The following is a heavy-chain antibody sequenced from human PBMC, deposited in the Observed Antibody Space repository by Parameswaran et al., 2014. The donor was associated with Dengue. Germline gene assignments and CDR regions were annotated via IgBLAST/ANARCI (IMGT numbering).Heavy chain of an antibody. J-gene: IGHJ4*02. CDR2: IKPDGSEK. D-gene: IGHD6-19*01. V-gene: IGHV3-7*01. CDR3: VNYGVDRSGSYYFDY. Sequence: RWIRQPPGKGLEWVGNIKPDGSEKYYVDSVKGRFTISRDNAKNSLYLQMNSLRAEDTAVYFCVNYGVDRSGSYYFDYWGQGTLVTVSS.